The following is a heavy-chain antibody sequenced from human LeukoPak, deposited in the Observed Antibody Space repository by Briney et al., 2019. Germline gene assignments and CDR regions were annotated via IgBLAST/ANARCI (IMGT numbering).Heavy chain of an antibody. D-gene: IGHD3-3*01. CDR2: ISGSGGST. Sequence: GGSLRLSCAASGFTFSSYAMSWVRQAPGKGLEWVSAISGSGGSTYYADSVKGRFTISRDNSKNTLYPQMNSLRAEDTAVYYCAKDPGAIFGVVRPFDYWGQGTLVTVSS. J-gene: IGHJ4*02. CDR1: GFTFSSYA. CDR3: AKDPGAIFGVVRPFDY. V-gene: IGHV3-23*01.